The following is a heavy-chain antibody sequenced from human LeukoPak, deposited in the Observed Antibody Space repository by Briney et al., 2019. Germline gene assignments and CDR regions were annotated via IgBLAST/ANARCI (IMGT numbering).Heavy chain of an antibody. Sequence: SCKASGYTFTSYDINWVRQAPGKGLEWVSGICGSGGCTYYADSVKGRFTISRDNSKNTVYLQMNSLTADDTAIYYCAKTTVGYSSGRYPGWPADCWGQGTLVTVSS. D-gene: IGHD6-19*01. V-gene: IGHV3-23*01. CDR3: AKTTVGYSSGRYPGWPADC. CDR1: GYTFTSYD. CDR2: ICGSGGCT. J-gene: IGHJ4*02.